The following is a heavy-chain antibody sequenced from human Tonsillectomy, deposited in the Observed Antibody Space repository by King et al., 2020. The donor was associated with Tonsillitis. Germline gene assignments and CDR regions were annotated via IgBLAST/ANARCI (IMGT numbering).Heavy chain of an antibody. Sequence: VQLQESGPGLVKPSETLSLTCTVSGGSISSYYWSWIRQPAGKGLEWIGRIYTSGSTNYNPSLKSRVTMSVDTSKNQFSLKLSSVTAADTAVYYCARGIVGAATIDLYWYFDLWGRGTLVTVSS. J-gene: IGHJ2*01. CDR1: GGSISSYY. V-gene: IGHV4-4*07. CDR2: IYTSGST. CDR3: ARGIVGAATIDLYWYFDL. D-gene: IGHD6-19*01.